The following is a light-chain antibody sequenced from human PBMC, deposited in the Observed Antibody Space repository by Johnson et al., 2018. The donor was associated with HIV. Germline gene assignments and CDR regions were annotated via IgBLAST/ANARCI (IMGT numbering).Light chain of an antibody. V-gene: IGLV1-51*02. Sequence: QSVLTQPPSVSAAPGQKVTISCSGSSSNIGNNYVSWYQQLPGTAPKLLIYQNNKRPSGIPDRFSGSKSGTSATLAITGLQTWDEADYYCGTWDSSLSAWFYVFGTGTKVTGL. CDR2: QNN. J-gene: IGLJ1*01. CDR1: SSNIGNNY. CDR3: GTWDSSLSAWFYV.